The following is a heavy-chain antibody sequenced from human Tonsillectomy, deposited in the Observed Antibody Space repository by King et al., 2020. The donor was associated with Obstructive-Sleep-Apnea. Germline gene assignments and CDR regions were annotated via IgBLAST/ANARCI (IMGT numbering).Heavy chain of an antibody. D-gene: IGHD3-9*01. CDR2: INWNGGST. Sequence: QLVQSGGGVVRPGGSLRLSCAASGFTFDDYGMSWVRHAPGKGLEWVSGINWNGGSTGYADSVKGRFTISRDNAKNSLYLQMNSLRAEDTALYHCARDYYDILTGYYQYDYWGQGTLVTVSS. V-gene: IGHV3-20*01. CDR1: GFTFDDYG. J-gene: IGHJ4*02. CDR3: ARDYYDILTGYYQYDY.